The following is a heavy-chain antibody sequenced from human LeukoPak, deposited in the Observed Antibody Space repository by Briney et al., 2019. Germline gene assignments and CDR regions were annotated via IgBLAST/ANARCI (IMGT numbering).Heavy chain of an antibody. Sequence: GGSLRLSCAASGFTIGDYAMSWFRQAPGKGLEWVGFIRTKAHGGTTEYAASVKGRFSISRDDSKNTAFLQMSSLKTEDTALYYCVGEAPLMVTDDIWGQGTMVTVSS. CDR2: IRTKAHGGTT. D-gene: IGHD5-18*01. CDR3: VGEAPLMVTDDI. V-gene: IGHV3-49*03. J-gene: IGHJ3*02. CDR1: GFTIGDYA.